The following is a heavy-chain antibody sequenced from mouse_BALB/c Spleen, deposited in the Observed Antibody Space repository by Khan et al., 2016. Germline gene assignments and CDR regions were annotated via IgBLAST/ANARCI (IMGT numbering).Heavy chain of an antibody. CDR1: GFTFNTNA. CDR3: VREGSYDSFDY. V-gene: IGHV10S3*01. D-gene: IGHD2-4*01. J-gene: IGHJ2*01. CDR2: IRSKSNNYAT. Sequence: EVQLVETGGGLVQPKGSLKLSCAASGFTFNTNAMNWVRQAPGKGLEWVARIRSKSNNYATYYADSVKDRFTISRDDSQSMLYLQMNNLKTEDTAMYYCVREGSYDSFDYWGQGTTLTVSS.